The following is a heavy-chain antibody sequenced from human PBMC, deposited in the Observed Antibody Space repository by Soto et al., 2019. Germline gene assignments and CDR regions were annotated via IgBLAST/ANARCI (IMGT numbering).Heavy chain of an antibody. CDR2: ISGSGSST. CDR1: GFTFSGYA. V-gene: IGHV3-23*01. CDR3: ARGRGSYSFDY. D-gene: IGHD1-26*01. J-gene: IGHJ4*02. Sequence: GSLRLSCAASGFTFSGYAMNWVRQAPGKGLEWVSSISGSGSSTNYADSVKGRFTIARDNSKNTLYLQMNSLRAEDTAVYYCARGRGSYSFDYWGQGTLVTVSS.